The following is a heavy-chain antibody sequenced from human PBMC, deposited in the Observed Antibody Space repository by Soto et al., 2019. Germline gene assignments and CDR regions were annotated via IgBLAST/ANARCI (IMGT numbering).Heavy chain of an antibody. CDR3: ARESQFDY. CDR2: IWYDGSNK. Sequence: QVQLVESGGGVVQPGRSLRLSCAASGFTFSSYGMHWVRQAPGKGLEWVAVIWYDGSNKYYADSVKGRFTISRDNSKNTLYLQMNSLRAEGTAVYYGARESQFDYWGQGTLVTVSS. J-gene: IGHJ4*02. V-gene: IGHV3-33*01. CDR1: GFTFSSYG.